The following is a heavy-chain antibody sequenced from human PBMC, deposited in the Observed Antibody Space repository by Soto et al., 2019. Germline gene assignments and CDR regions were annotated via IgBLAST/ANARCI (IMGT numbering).Heavy chain of an antibody. CDR1: GFTFSSYA. CDR2: ISGSGGST. Sequence: GGSLRLSCAASGFTFSSYAMSWVRQAPGKGLEWVSAISGSGGSTYYADSVKGRFTISRDNSKNTLYLQMNSLRAEDTAVYYCAKDLLLWFGELLYYFDYWGQGTLVTVSS. J-gene: IGHJ4*02. D-gene: IGHD3-10*01. V-gene: IGHV3-23*01. CDR3: AKDLLLWFGELLYYFDY.